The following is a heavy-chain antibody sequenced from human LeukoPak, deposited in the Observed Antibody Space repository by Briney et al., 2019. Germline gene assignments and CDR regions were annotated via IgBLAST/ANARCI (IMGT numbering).Heavy chain of an antibody. Sequence: SETLSLTCAVYGGSFSGYYWSWIRQPPGKGLEWIGEINHSGSTNYNPSLKSRVTISVDTSKNQFSLKLSSVTAADTAVYYCARDRPKTEYYYDSSGSDAFDIWGQGTMVTVSS. D-gene: IGHD3-22*01. V-gene: IGHV4-34*01. J-gene: IGHJ3*02. CDR1: GGSFSGYY. CDR3: ARDRPKTEYYYDSSGSDAFDI. CDR2: INHSGST.